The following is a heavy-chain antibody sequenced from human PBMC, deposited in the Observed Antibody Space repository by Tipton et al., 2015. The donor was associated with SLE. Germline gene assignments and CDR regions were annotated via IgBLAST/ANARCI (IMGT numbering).Heavy chain of an antibody. CDR2: MYYSGSA. V-gene: IGHV4-59*12. D-gene: IGHD3-9*01. Sequence: TLSLTCTVSGDSISSYYWSWIRQPPGKGLEWVGYMYYSGSANYNPSLKSRVTISVDTSKNQFSLKLSSVTAADTAVYYCARPRYDILTGYFDYWGQGTLVTVSS. CDR3: ARPRYDILTGYFDY. CDR1: GDSISSYY. J-gene: IGHJ4*02.